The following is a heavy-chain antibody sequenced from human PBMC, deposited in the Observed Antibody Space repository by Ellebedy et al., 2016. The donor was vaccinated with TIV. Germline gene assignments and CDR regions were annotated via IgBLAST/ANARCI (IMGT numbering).Heavy chain of an antibody. CDR1: GFTFSSYA. D-gene: IGHD2-21*02. CDR3: AKDKGSVTAIADAFDI. Sequence: GESLKISXAVSGFTFSSYAMSWVRQAPGKGLEWVSAISGSGGSTYYADSVKGRFTISRDNSKNTLYLQMNSLRAEDTAVYYCAKDKGSVTAIADAFDIWGQGTMVTVSS. V-gene: IGHV3-23*01. J-gene: IGHJ3*02. CDR2: ISGSGGST.